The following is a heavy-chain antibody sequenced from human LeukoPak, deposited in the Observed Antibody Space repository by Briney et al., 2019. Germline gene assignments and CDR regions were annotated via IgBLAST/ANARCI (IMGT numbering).Heavy chain of an antibody. D-gene: IGHD6-13*01. CDR1: GGSISSSSYF. CDR3: ARIQPPAAASGYYYMDV. Sequence: PSETLSLTCTVSGGSISSSSYFWGWIRQPPGKGLEWLASIYYTGSTYYNPSLKSRVTISVDTSKNQFSLKLNSVTAADTAVYYCARIQPPAAASGYYYMDVWGKGTTVTISS. J-gene: IGHJ6*03. V-gene: IGHV4-39*01. CDR2: IYYTGST.